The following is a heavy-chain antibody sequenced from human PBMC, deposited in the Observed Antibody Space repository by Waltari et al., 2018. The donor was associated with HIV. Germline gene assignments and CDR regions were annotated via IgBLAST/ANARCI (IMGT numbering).Heavy chain of an antibody. CDR2: ISWKCGDI. V-gene: IGHV3-9*01. D-gene: IGHD3-3*01. J-gene: IGHJ6*02. CDR3: VKDWASTIFGVLNGMDV. Sequence: EVQLVESGGGSVQPGRSLRLSCTASGITFDDHAMHWVRQPPGKGIEGVSGISWKCGDIAYADYVKGRFTISRDNTKNSLFLQMNSVRVEDTALYYCVKDWASTIFGVLNGMDVWGQGTTVTVSS. CDR1: GITFDDHA.